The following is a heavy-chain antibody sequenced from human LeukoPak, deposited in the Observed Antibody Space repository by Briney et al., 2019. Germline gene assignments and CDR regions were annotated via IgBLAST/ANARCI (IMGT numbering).Heavy chain of an antibody. V-gene: IGHV3-NL1*01. D-gene: IGHD1-26*01. CDR1: GFTFSSYG. CDR2: IYSGGST. CDR3: ARDNSGSYS. Sequence: GGSLRLSCAASGFTFSSYGMHWVRQAPGKGLEWVSVIYSGGSTYYADSVKGRFTISRHNSKNTLYLQMNSLRAEDTAVYYCARDNSGSYSWGQGTLVTVSS. J-gene: IGHJ4*02.